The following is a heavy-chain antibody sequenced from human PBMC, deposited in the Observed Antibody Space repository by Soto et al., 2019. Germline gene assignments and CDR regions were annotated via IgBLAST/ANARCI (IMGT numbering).Heavy chain of an antibody. J-gene: IGHJ2*01. CDR1: GGTFSSYA. CDR3: ARALDGYPPWYFDL. CDR2: IIPIFGTA. D-gene: IGHD2-21*01. V-gene: IGHV1-69*12. Sequence: QVQLVQSGAEVKKPGSSVKVSCKASGGTFSSYAISWVRQAPGQGLEWMGGIIPIFGTANYAQKFQGRVTXXAXEXXSTAYMELSSLRSEDTAVYYCARALDGYPPWYFDLWGRGTLVTVSS.